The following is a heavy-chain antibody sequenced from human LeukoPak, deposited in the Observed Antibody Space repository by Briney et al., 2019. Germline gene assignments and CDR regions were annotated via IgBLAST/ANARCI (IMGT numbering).Heavy chain of an antibody. J-gene: IGHJ4*02. V-gene: IGHV5-51*01. CDR3: ARSYSSSWDPLDY. Sequence: GESLKISCKGSGYSFTSYWIGWVRQMPGKGLEWMGIIYPGDSDTRYSPSFQGQVTISADKSISTAYLQWSSLKVSDTAMYYCARSYSSSWDPLDYWGQGTLVTVSS. CDR1: GYSFTSYW. D-gene: IGHD6-13*01. CDR2: IYPGDSDT.